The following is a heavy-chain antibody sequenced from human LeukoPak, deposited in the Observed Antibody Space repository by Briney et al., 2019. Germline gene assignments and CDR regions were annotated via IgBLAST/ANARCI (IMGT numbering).Heavy chain of an antibody. CDR1: GYTLTELS. J-gene: IGHJ6*02. Sequence: ASVTVSCTVSGYTLTELSMHWVRQAPGKGQEWEGGFDPEDGETIYAQKFQGRVTMTEDTSTDTAYMELSSLRSEDTAVYYCATXVXGSXSTRYYYYGMDVWGQGTTVTVSS. CDR2: FDPEDGET. D-gene: IGHD3-10*01. CDR3: ATXVXGSXSTRYYYYGMDV. V-gene: IGHV1-24*01.